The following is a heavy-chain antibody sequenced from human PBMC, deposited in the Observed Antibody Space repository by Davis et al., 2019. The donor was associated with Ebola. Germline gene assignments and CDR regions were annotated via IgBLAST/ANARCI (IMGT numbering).Heavy chain of an antibody. D-gene: IGHD6-19*01. Sequence: MPSETLSLTCAVYGGSFSGYYWSWIRQPPGKGLEWIGEINHTGSTNYNPSLKSRVTISVDTSKNQFSLKLSSVTAADKAVYYCARGGAVAGPWGQGTLVTVSS. CDR2: INHTGST. J-gene: IGHJ5*02. CDR1: GGSFSGYY. V-gene: IGHV4-34*01. CDR3: ARGGAVAGP.